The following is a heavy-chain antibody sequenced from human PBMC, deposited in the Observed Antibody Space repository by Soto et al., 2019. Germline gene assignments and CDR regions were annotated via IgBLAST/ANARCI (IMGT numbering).Heavy chain of an antibody. CDR3: ARTTAVPNTLRSRYFFDY. CDR1: GGSISSYY. CDR2: IYYSGST. J-gene: IGHJ4*02. V-gene: IGHV4-59*01. D-gene: IGHD4-17*01. Sequence: SETLSLTCTVSGGSISSYYWSWIRQPPGKGLEWIGYIYYSGSTNYNPSLKSRVTISVDTSKNQFSLRLSSVTTADTALYYCARTTAVPNTLRSRYFFDYWGQGTLVTVSS.